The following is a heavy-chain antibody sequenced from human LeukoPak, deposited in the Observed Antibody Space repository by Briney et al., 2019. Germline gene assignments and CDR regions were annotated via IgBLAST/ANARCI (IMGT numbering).Heavy chain of an antibody. V-gene: IGHV3-23*01. J-gene: IGHJ4*02. D-gene: IGHD2-15*01. Sequence: GGSLRLSCAASGFTFSNYAMSWVRQAPGKGLEWVSAIRGTADNAYYADSVKGRFTISRDNSKGTLYLQMNSLRAEDTAVYYCAKRGYCSGGACYSGAAPHFDYWGQGTLVTVSS. CDR1: GFTFSNYA. CDR3: AKRGYCSGGACYSGAAPHFDY. CDR2: IRGTADNA.